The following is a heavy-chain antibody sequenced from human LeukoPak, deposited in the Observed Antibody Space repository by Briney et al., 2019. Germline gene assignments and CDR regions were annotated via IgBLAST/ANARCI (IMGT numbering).Heavy chain of an antibody. J-gene: IGHJ5*02. D-gene: IGHD5-18*01. V-gene: IGHV1-69*04. CDR1: GGTFSSYA. Sequence: ASVKVSCKASGGTFSSYAISWVRQAPGHGLEWMGRIIPILGIANYAQKFQGRVTITADKSTSTAYMELSSLRSEDTAVYYCARGRSWIQLWLLRYSWFDPWGQGTLVTVSS. CDR3: ARGRSWIQLWLLRYSWFDP. CDR2: IIPILGIA.